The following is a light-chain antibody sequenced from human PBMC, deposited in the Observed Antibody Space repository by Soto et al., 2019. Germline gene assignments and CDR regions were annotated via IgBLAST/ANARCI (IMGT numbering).Light chain of an antibody. CDR3: QQSNCFPFT. V-gene: IGKV1-12*01. J-gene: IGKJ2*01. CDR2: GAS. CDR1: QGISNW. Sequence: DIQMTQSPSSVSASVGDRVTITCRASQGISNWLAWYQQKPGKAPNLLIYGASNLQSGVPSRFSGSGSGTDFTLTISSLQPEDFATYYCQQSNCFPFTFGQGTRLDIK.